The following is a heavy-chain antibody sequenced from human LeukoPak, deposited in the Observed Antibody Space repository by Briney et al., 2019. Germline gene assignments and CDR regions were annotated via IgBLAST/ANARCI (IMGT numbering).Heavy chain of an antibody. J-gene: IGHJ4*02. CDR1: GGSVSDYY. CDR2: IYTSGST. D-gene: IGHD3-9*01. CDR3: ARDSRGYDILTGYYIRPFDY. V-gene: IGHV4-4*07. Sequence: PSETLSLTCTVSGGSVSDYYWSWIRQPAGKGLEWIGRIYTSGSTNYNPSLKSRVTMSVDTSKNQFSLKLSSVTAADTAVYYCARDSRGYDILTGYYIRPFDYWGQGTLVTVSS.